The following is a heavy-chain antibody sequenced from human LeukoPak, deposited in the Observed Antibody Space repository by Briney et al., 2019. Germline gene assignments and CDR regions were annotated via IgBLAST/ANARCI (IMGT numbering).Heavy chain of an antibody. D-gene: IGHD2-2*01. CDR1: GGSISSYY. Sequence: SETLSLTCTVSGGSISSYYWSWIRQPPGKGLEWIGYIYYSGSTNYNPSLKSRVTISVDTSKNQFSLELSSVTAADTAVYYCARLTSTDIVVVPAAPWFWFDPWGQGTLVTVSS. CDR2: IYYSGST. V-gene: IGHV4-59*08. CDR3: ARLTSTDIVVVPAAPWFWFDP. J-gene: IGHJ5*02.